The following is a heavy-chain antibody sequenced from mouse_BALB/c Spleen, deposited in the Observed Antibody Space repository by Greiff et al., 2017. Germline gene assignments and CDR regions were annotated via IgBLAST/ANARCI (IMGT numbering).Heavy chain of an antibody. D-gene: IGHD2-14*01. Sequence: EVQLKESGAELVKPGASVKLSCTASGFNIKDTYMHWVKQRPEQGLEWIGRIDPANGNTKYDPKFQGKATITADTSSNTAYLQLSSLTSEDTAVYYCARGRYDDAMDYWGQGTSVTVSS. CDR2: IDPANGNT. J-gene: IGHJ4*01. V-gene: IGHV14-3*02. CDR1: GFNIKDTY. CDR3: ARGRYDDAMDY.